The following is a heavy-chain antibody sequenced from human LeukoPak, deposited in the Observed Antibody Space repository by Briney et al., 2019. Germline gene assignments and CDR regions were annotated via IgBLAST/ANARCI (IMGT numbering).Heavy chain of an antibody. CDR2: IYYSGST. CDR3: ARDGITGTADY. J-gene: IGHJ4*02. D-gene: IGHD1-14*01. V-gene: IGHV4-59*01. CDR1: GGSISSYY. Sequence: SETLSLTCTVSGGSISSYYWSWIRQPPGKGLEWIGYIYYSGSTNYNPSLKSRVTISVDTSKNQFSLKLSSVTAADTAVYYCARDGITGTADYWGQGTLVTVSS.